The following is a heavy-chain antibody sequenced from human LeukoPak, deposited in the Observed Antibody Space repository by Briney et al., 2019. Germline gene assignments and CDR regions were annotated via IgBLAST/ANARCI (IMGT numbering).Heavy chain of an antibody. D-gene: IGHD6-13*01. Sequence: GGSLRLSCAASGFTFSSYWMHWVRQATGKGLVCVSRINSDESSATYADSVKGRFTISRDSAKNTLYLQMNSLRAEDTAVYYCARGRVVAAAGTFDPWGQGTLVTVSS. CDR1: GFTFSSYW. CDR3: ARGRVVAAAGTFDP. J-gene: IGHJ5*02. CDR2: INSDESSA. V-gene: IGHV3-74*01.